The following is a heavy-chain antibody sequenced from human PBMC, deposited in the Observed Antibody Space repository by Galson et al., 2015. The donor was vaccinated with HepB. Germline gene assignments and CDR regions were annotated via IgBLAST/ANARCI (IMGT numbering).Heavy chain of an antibody. V-gene: IGHV3-64D*06. Sequence: LRLSCAASGFIFSNYAMHWVRQAPGKGLEYVSTIGGHGNDAYYADSVKGRFFISKDNSKDTLYLQMSSLRVEDTALYYCIRDNYGMDVWGQGTMVTVS. CDR3: IRDNYGMDV. D-gene: IGHD5-24*01. J-gene: IGHJ6*02. CDR2: IGGHGNDA. CDR1: GFIFSNYA.